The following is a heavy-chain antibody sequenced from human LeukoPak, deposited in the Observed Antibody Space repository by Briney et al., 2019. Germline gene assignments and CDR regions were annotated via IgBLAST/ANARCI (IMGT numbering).Heavy chain of an antibody. D-gene: IGHD4-17*01. V-gene: IGHV3-48*03. Sequence: GGSLRLSCAAAGFTFSGYAMNWVRQAPGKGLEWLSHISFTGGTIYYADSVKGRFTVSRDNAKNSLYLQMNSLRAEDTAVYYCAKSDPYGDSLIEIWGQGALVTVSS. J-gene: IGHJ4*02. CDR1: GFTFSGYA. CDR3: AKSDPYGDSLIEI. CDR2: ISFTGGTI.